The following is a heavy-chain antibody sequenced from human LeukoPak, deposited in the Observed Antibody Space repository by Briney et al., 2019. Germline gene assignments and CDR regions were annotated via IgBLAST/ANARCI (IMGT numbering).Heavy chain of an antibody. V-gene: IGHV3-23*01. CDR3: AKPPRSDFWSAYLTGAFDF. J-gene: IGHJ4*02. D-gene: IGHD3-3*01. Sequence: GGSLRLSCAASGCTFSNYAMSWVRQAPGKGLEGVSSITGGGSSTYYADSVKGRFTISRDNSKNTLYMQMNSVRGEDTGVYYWAKPPRSDFWSAYLTGAFDFWGQGTLVTVSS. CDR2: ITGGGSST. CDR1: GCTFSNYA.